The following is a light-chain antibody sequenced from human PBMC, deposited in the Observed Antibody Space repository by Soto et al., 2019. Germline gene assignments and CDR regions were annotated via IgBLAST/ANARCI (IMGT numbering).Light chain of an antibody. CDR2: GAS. CDR3: QQYGGSQPFT. J-gene: IGKJ2*01. CDR1: QSVSSSY. Sequence: EFVLTQSPGTLSLSPGERATLPCRASQSVSSSYLAWYQQKPGQAPRLLIYGASNRASGIPDRFSGGASGTGFTLTISRLEPEDFAVYFCQQYGGSQPFTFGQGTKVEIK. V-gene: IGKV3-20*01.